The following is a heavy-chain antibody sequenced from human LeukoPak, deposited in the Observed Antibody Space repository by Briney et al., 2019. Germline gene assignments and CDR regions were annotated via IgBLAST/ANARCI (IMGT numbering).Heavy chain of an antibody. CDR3: ARGWIAAAGNDHWFDP. J-gene: IGHJ5*02. D-gene: IGHD6-13*01. CDR2: INPNSGGT. V-gene: IGHV1-2*02. CDR1: GYTFTCYY. Sequence: ASVKVSCKASGYTFTCYYMHWVRQAPGQGLEGRGWINPNSGGTNYAQKFQGRVTMTRDTSISTAYMELSRLRSDDTAVYYCARGWIAAAGNDHWFDPWGQGTLVTVSS.